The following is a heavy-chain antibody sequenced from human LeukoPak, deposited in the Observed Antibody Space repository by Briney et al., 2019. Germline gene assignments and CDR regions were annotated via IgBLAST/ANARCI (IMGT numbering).Heavy chain of an antibody. CDR3: ARAAADENSWHFFDY. CDR2: IHYSGST. J-gene: IGHJ4*02. V-gene: IGHV4-30-4*01. Sequence: SETLSLTCTVSGDSISSGDHYWSWIRQPPGKGLEWIGYIHYSGSTYYNPSLKSRVIISVDMSKNQFSLSLNSLTAADSAVYYCARAAADENSWHFFDYWGQGTLVTVSS. CDR1: GDSISSGDHY. D-gene: IGHD1/OR15-1a*01.